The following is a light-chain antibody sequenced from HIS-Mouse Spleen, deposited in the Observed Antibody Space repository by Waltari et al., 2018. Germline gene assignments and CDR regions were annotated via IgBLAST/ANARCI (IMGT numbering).Light chain of an antibody. CDR3: QQLNSYPLYT. CDR1: QGISSN. CDR2: AAS. V-gene: IGKV1-9*01. Sequence: IQLTQSPSFPSASVGDSVTISCRASQGISSNIAWYQQKPGKGSKLLIYAASTLQSGVPSRFSGSGSGTEFTLTISSLQPEDFATYYCQQLNSYPLYTFGQGTKLEIK. J-gene: IGKJ2*01.